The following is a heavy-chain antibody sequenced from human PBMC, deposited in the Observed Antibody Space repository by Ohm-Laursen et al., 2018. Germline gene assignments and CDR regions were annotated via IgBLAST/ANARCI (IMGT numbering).Heavy chain of an antibody. CDR3: GRESWFDP. V-gene: IGHV3-48*01. Sequence: SLRLSCAASGFTFSTYSMNWVRQAPGKGLEWVSHISSTSSTKYYADSVKGRFTISRDNAKNSLYLQMNSLRAEDTAVYYCGRESWFDPWGQGTLVTVSS. CDR1: GFTFSTYS. J-gene: IGHJ5*02. CDR2: ISSTSSTK.